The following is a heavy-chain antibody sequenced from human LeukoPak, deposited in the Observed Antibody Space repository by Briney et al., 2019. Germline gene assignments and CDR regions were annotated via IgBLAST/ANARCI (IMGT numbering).Heavy chain of an antibody. J-gene: IGHJ6*04. CDR2: IIPIFGTA. CDR3: ARVLLLGYSTNYYYGMDV. CDR1: GGTFSSYA. D-gene: IGHD6-13*01. V-gene: IGHV1-69*06. Sequence: SAKVSCKASGGTFSSYAISWVRQAPGQGLEWMGGIIPIFGTANYAQKFQGRVTITADKSTSTAYMELSSLRSEDTAVYYCARVLLLGYSTNYYYGMDVWGKGTTVTVSS.